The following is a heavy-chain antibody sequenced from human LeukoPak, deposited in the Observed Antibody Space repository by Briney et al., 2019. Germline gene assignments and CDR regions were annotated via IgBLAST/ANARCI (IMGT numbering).Heavy chain of an antibody. J-gene: IGHJ4*02. V-gene: IGHV3-30-3*01. CDR3: AKADNWNLPLDY. CDR1: GFTFSSYA. D-gene: IGHD1-7*01. Sequence: GGSLRLSCAASGFTFSSYAMHWVRQAPGKGLEWVAVISYDGSNKYYADSVKGRFTISRDNSKNTLYLQMNSLRAEDTAVYYCAKADNWNLPLDYWGQGTLVTVSS. CDR2: ISYDGSNK.